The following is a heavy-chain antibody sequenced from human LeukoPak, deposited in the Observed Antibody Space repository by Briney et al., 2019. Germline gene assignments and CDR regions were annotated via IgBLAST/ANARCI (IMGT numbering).Heavy chain of an antibody. V-gene: IGHV3-30*18. CDR3: AKEYDSGGYRANFDY. J-gene: IGHJ4*02. CDR2: VSSDGGTK. CDR1: KFTFSNYG. Sequence: GGSLRLSCTASKFTFSNYGMQWVRQAPGKGLEWVAVVSSDGGTKYYADSVKGRFTISRDNSKNTMYLQMNSLRAEDTAVYYCAKEYDSGGYRANFDYWGQGTLVTVSS. D-gene: IGHD3-10*01.